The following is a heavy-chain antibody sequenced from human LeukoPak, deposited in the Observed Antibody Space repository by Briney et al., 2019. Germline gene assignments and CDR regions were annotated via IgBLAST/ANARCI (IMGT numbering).Heavy chain of an antibody. Sequence: PSETLSLTCTVSGGSISTNTYYWGWIRQPPGKGLEWIGSMSYGGTTYYNPSLKSRVTISVDTSKNQFSLKLSSVTAADTAVYYCASRQRQQLVRGYYYYMDVWGKGTTVTIS. J-gene: IGHJ6*03. CDR3: ASRQRQQLVRGYYYYMDV. V-gene: IGHV4-39*01. CDR2: MSYGGTT. D-gene: IGHD6-13*01. CDR1: GGSISTNTYY.